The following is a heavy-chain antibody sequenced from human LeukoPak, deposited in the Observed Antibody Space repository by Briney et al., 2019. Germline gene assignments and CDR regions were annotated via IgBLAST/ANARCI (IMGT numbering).Heavy chain of an antibody. CDR3: ARSWAPGYCSSTTCYNFDY. J-gene: IGHJ4*02. CDR1: GGTVSTSHYY. Sequence: PSETLSLTCTVSGGTVSTSHYYWGWIRQPPGKGLEWIGYIYYSGRTYYNPSLKSRVTISVDTSKYEFSLKLSSVTAADTAVYYCARSWAPGYCSSTTCYNFDYWGQGTLVTVSS. CDR2: IYYSGRT. D-gene: IGHD2-2*02. V-gene: IGHV4-39*01.